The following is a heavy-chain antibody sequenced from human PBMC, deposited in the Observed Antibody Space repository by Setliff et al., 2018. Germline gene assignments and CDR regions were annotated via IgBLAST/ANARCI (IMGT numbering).Heavy chain of an antibody. CDR1: GGTFSRYA. CDR3: ARGGSPDCTTISCRFGDYFY. J-gene: IGHJ4*02. D-gene: IGHD2-2*01. Sequence: GASVKVSCKASGGTFSRYAINWVRQAPGQGLEWMGGTIPFFGTTNYAQKFQGRVTITTDESTSTAYMELSSLRSEDTAVYYCARGGSPDCTTISCRFGDYFYWGQGTLVTVSS. V-gene: IGHV1-69*05. CDR2: TIPFFGTT.